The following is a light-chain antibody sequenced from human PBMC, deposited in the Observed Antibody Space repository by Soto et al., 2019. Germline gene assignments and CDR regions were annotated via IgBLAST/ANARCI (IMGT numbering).Light chain of an antibody. Sequence: DIQMTQSPSSLSASVGDRVTIACRARQSISSRLAWYQLKPGKVPKLLISDASTLERGVPTTFSGSGSGTEFTLTISTLHPDDFATYYCQQYNDYSPTFGQGTKVDIK. CDR3: QQYNDYSPT. V-gene: IGKV1-5*01. CDR2: DAS. J-gene: IGKJ1*01. CDR1: QSISSR.